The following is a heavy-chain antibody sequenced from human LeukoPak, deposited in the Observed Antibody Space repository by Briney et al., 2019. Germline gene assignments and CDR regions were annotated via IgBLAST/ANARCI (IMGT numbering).Heavy chain of an antibody. Sequence: ASVKVSCKTSGYTFTAYDITWMRQATGQGLEWMGWLDTNNGHTGYPQKFQGRVTITRDTSMSTAYMELTSLRSEDTAVYYCARDYIRRGTIFGTREDAFDVWGQGTMVTVSS. CDR1: GYTFTAYD. CDR2: LDTNNGHT. D-gene: IGHD3-3*01. J-gene: IGHJ3*01. CDR3: ARDYIRRGTIFGTREDAFDV. V-gene: IGHV1-8*03.